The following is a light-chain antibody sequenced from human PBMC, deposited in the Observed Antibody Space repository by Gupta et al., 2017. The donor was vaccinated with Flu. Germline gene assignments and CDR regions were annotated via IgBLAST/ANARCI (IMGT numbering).Light chain of an antibody. CDR1: YSDIGTFDL. CDR2: EVI. CDR3: CSYAGSRTFAV. V-gene: IGLV2-23*02. J-gene: IGLJ2*01. Sequence: QSALTQPASVSGSPGQPIPITCTGTYSDIGTFDLVSWYRQLPGQAPQLLIYEVIKRHPGVSDRFSGSRSGNTASLTISGLLTEDEADYYCCSYAGSRTFAVFGGGTKLTVL.